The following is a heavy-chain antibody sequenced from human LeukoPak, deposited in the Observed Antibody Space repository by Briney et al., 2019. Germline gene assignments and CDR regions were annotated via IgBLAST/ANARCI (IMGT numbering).Heavy chain of an antibody. J-gene: IGHJ3*02. V-gene: IGHV4-4*07. Sequence: SETLSLTCTVSGGSISNYYWSWVRQPAGKGLEWIGRIYTSGSTHDNPSLENRVTMSSDTSQRQIFPKLTSVTAADTAVYYCAREMTTVTTRGGDAFDIWGQGTMVTVSS. D-gene: IGHD4-17*01. CDR2: IYTSGST. CDR3: AREMTTVTTRGGDAFDI. CDR1: GGSISNYY.